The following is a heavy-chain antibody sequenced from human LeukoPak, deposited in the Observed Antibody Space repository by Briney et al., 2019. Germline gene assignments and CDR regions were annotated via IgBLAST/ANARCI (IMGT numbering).Heavy chain of an antibody. D-gene: IGHD3-22*01. J-gene: IGHJ6*02. CDR2: INHSGST. CDR3: ARGDRGYYDTYYYYAMDV. V-gene: IGHV4-34*01. Sequence: SETLSLTCAVYGGSFSGYYWSWIRQPPGKGLEWIGEINHSGSTNYNPSLKSRVTISVDTSKNQFSLKLSSVTAADTAVYYCARGDRGYYDTYYYYAMDVWGQGTTVTVSS. CDR1: GGSFSGYY.